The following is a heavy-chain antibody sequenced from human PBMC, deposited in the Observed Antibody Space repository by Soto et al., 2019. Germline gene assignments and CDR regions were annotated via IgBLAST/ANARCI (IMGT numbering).Heavy chain of an antibody. CDR2: IYSSGST. CDR1: GGSISCYY. D-gene: IGHD2-15*01. V-gene: IGHV4-4*07. CDR3: ARVQHSGGSYRWFAP. J-gene: IGHJ5*02. Sequence: SETLSLTCSVSGGSISCYYWTWIRQPAGKGLEYIVLIYSSGSTNFSPSLKSRVAISVDTSQNQFSLKLTSMTAADTAIYYCARVQHSGGSYRWFAPWAQGTLVPAPQ.